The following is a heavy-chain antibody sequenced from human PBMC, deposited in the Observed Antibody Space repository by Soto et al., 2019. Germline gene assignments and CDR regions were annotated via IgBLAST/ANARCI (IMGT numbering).Heavy chain of an antibody. J-gene: IGHJ2*01. D-gene: IGHD5-18*01. CDR1: GYTLTELS. CDR2: FDPEDGET. V-gene: IGHV1-24*01. Sequence: QVQLVQSGAEVKKPGASVKVSCKVSGYTLTELSMHWVRQAPGKGLEWLGGFDPEDGETIYAQKFQGRVTMTEDTSTDTAYMELSSLRSEDTAVYYCATRGNGGGYSYGYYWYFDLWGRGTLVTVSS. CDR3: ATRGNGGGYSYGYYWYFDL.